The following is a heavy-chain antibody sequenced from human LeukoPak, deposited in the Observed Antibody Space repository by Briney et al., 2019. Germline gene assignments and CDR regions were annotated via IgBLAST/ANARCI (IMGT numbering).Heavy chain of an antibody. J-gene: IGHJ3*01. CDR3: ARAWRRYDAFDG. CDR1: LYIFTNYG. Sequence: ASVKVSCKHSLYIFTNYGISWVRQAPGQGLEWMGWISASSANTNYAQKLQGRVTMTTDTSTSTAYMELRSLRSDDTAVDYCARAWRRYDAFDGWGQGTMVTVSS. V-gene: IGHV1-18*01. CDR2: ISASSANT.